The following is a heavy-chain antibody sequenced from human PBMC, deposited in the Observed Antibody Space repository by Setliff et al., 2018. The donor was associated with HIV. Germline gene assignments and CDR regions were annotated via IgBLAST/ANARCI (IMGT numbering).Heavy chain of an antibody. CDR2: VYFSASS. Sequence: SETLSLTCTVSGGSINSGSHLWSWIRQHPEKGLEWIGHVYFSASSTYNPTLKTRASISSDMSQNQFSLRLNSVTAADTAVYFCARGSIGLRDISYFFDPWGQGKLVTVSS. CDR1: GGSINSGSHL. J-gene: IGHJ5*02. V-gene: IGHV4-31*02. D-gene: IGHD3-3*02. CDR3: ARGSIGLRDISYFFDP.